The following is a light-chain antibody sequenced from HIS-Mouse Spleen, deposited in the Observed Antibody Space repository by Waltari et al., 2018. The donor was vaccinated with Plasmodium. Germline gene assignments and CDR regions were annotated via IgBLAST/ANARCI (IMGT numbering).Light chain of an antibody. J-gene: IGLJ3*02. CDR2: EES. Sequence: SYELTQPPSVSVSPGQTARITCSGDALPKTYAYWYQQKSGQAPVLVIYEESKRPSGIPERFSGSSSGTMATLTISGAQVEDEADYYCYSTDSSGTPNWVFGGGTKLTVL. V-gene: IGLV3-10*01. CDR3: YSTDSSGTPNWV. CDR1: ALPKTY.